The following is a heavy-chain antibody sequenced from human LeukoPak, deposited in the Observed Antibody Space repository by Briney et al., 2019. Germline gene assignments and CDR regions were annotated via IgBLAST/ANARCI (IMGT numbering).Heavy chain of an antibody. Sequence: PGRSPRLSCAASGFTFSSYAMHWVRQAPGKGLEWVAVISYDGSNKYYADSVKGRFTISRDNSKNTLYLQMNSLRAEDTAVYYCAREYDDYGDYVTFDYWGQGTLVTVSS. D-gene: IGHD4-17*01. CDR1: GFTFSSYA. CDR3: AREYDDYGDYVTFDY. CDR2: ISYDGSNK. J-gene: IGHJ4*02. V-gene: IGHV3-30-3*01.